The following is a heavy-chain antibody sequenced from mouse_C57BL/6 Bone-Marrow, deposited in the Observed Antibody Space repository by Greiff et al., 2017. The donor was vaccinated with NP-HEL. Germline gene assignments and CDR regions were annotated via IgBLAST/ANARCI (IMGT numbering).Heavy chain of an antibody. D-gene: IGHD2-4*01. CDR3: ARGIYYDYEAWFAY. Sequence: VHLVESGPGLVAPSQSLSITCTVSGFSLTSYAISWVRQPPGKGLEWLGVIWTGGGTNYNSALKSRLSISKDNSKSQVFLKMNSLQTDDTARYYCARGIYYDYEAWFAYWGQGTLVTVSA. CDR2: IWTGGGT. J-gene: IGHJ3*01. V-gene: IGHV2-9-1*01. CDR1: GFSLTSYA.